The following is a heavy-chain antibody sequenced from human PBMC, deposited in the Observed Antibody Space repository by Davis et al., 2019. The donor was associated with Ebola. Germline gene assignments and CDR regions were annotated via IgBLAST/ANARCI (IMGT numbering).Heavy chain of an antibody. J-gene: IGHJ4*02. CDR2: ISSSSSYI. CDR3: ARDFWSGYSYYFDY. V-gene: IGHV3-21*01. D-gene: IGHD3-3*01. Sequence: GESLKISCAASGFTFSSYSMNWVRQAPGKGLEWVSSISSSSSYIYYADSVKGRFTISRDNAKNSLYLQMNSLRAEDTAVYYCARDFWSGYSYYFDYWGQGTLVTVSS. CDR1: GFTFSSYS.